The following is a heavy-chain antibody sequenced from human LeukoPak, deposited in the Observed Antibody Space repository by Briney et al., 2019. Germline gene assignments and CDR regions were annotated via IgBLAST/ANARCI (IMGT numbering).Heavy chain of an antibody. V-gene: IGHV4-61*01. Sequence: SGPTLVNPSQTLSLTCTVTGGSISSGSYYLSWIRPPPGKGLEWIGYIYYSGSTNYNPSLKSRVPISVDTSKNQFSLKLSSVTAADTAVYYCARVDSSGYFDYWGQGTLVTVSS. CDR1: GGSISSGSYY. D-gene: IGHD6-6*01. CDR2: IYYSGST. J-gene: IGHJ4*02. CDR3: ARVDSSGYFDY.